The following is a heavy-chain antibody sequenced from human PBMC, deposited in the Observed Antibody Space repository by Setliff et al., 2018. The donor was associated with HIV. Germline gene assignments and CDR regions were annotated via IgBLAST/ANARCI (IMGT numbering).Heavy chain of an antibody. CDR2: IKQDGSEI. CDR1: RFSFRGYW. Sequence: PGGSLRLSCAASRFSFRGYWRNWVRQAPGKGLAWVARIKQDGSEIYYVDSVKGRFTISRDNASGALFLQMNNLRADDTALYYCTSGSSGWKYYYYYYMDMWGSGTTGTVSS. J-gene: IGHJ6*03. CDR3: TSGSSGWKYYYYYYMDM. D-gene: IGHD6-19*01. V-gene: IGHV3-7*03.